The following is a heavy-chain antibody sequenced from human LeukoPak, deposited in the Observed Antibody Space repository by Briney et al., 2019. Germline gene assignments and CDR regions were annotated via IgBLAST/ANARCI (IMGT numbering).Heavy chain of an antibody. CDR3: ARGRGYSSSWYVPSDFDY. D-gene: IGHD6-13*01. Sequence: SETLSLTCAVYGGSFSGYYWSWIRQLPGKGLEWIGEINHSGSTNYNPSLKSRVTISVDTSKNQFSLKLSSVTAADTAVYYCARGRGYSSSWYVPSDFDYWGQGTLVTVSS. V-gene: IGHV4-34*01. CDR2: INHSGST. J-gene: IGHJ4*02. CDR1: GGSFSGYY.